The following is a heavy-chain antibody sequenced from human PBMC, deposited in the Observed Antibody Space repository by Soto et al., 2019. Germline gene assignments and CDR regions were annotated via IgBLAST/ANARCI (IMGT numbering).Heavy chain of an antibody. V-gene: IGHV1-69*06. D-gene: IGHD5-12*01. CDR2: IIPIFGTA. J-gene: IGHJ4*02. CDR3: ARGLWLQYFNY. Sequence: SVKVSCKASGGTFSSYAISWVRQAPGQGLEWMGGIIPIFGTANYAQKFQGRVTITADKSTSTAYMELSSLRSEDTAVYYCARGLWLQYFNYWGQRTLGTVSS. CDR1: GGTFSSYA.